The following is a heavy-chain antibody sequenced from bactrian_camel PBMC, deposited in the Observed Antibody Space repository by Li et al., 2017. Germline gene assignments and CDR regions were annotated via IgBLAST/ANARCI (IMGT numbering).Heavy chain of an antibody. CDR1: GYSNC. CDR3: AADRRAGASGLGSLHVLSYAY. J-gene: IGHJ4*01. Sequence: VQLVESGGGSVQTGGSLRLSCAVSGYSNCMAWFRQAPGKEREGVVVIDRPGSSTTYANSVKGRFTISKDNAKNTLYLQMNSLKPEDTAMYYCAADRRAGASGLGSLHVLSYAYWGQGTQVTVS. D-gene: IGHD1*01. CDR2: IDRPGSST. V-gene: IGHV3S42*01.